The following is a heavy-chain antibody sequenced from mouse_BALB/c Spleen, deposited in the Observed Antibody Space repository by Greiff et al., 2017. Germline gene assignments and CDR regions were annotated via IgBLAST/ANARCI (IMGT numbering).Heavy chain of an antibody. CDR2: IDPANGNT. V-gene: IGHV14-3*02. CDR3: ARSLSTMITKDYFDY. CDR1: GFNIKDTY. J-gene: IGHJ2*01. Sequence: EVKLQQSGAELVKPGASVKLSCTASGFNIKDTYMHWVKQRPEQGLEWIGRIDPANGNTKYDPKFQGKATITADTSSDTAYLQLSSLTSEDTAVYYCARSLSTMITKDYFDYWGQGTTLTVSS. D-gene: IGHD2-4*01.